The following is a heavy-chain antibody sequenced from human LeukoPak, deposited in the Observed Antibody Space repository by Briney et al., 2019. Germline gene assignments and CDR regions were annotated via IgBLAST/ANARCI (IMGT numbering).Heavy chain of an antibody. CDR3: ARDRGSSWYYYGMDV. CDR2: INPNSGGT. V-gene: IGHV1-2*04. CDR1: GYTFTGYY. D-gene: IGHD6-13*01. J-gene: IGHJ6*02. Sequence: ASVKVSCKASGYTFTGYYMHWVRQAPGQGLEWMGWINPNSGGTNYAQKFQGWVTMTRDTSISTAYMELSRLRSDGTAVYYCARDRGSSWYYYGMDVWGQGTTVTVSS.